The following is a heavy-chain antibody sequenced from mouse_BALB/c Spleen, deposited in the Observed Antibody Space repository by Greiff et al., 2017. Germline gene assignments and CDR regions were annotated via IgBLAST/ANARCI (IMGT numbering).Heavy chain of an antibody. CDR3: ARTGTTVFDY. D-gene: IGHD4-1*01. CDR2: ISSGSSTI. J-gene: IGHJ2*01. CDR1: GFTFSSFG. Sequence: DVMLVESGGGLVQPGGSRKLSCAASGFTFSSFGMHWVRQAPEKGLEWVAYISSGSSTIYYADTVKGRFTISRDNPKNTLFLQMTSLRSEDTAMYYCARTGTTVFDYWGQGTTLTVSS. V-gene: IGHV5-17*02.